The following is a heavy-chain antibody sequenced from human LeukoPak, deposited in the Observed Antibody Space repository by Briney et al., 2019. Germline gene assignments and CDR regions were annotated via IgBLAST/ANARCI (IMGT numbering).Heavy chain of an antibody. Sequence: TGGSLRLSCAASGFTFSSYAMSWVRQAPGKGLEWVSSISGSGSSTYYADSVKGRFTISRDNSKNTLYLQMNSLRAEDTAVYYYAKATRVVGAPSNGYWGQGNLVTVSS. CDR2: ISGSGSST. CDR1: GFTFSSYA. V-gene: IGHV3-23*01. J-gene: IGHJ4*02. CDR3: AKATRVVGAPSNGY. D-gene: IGHD3-22*01.